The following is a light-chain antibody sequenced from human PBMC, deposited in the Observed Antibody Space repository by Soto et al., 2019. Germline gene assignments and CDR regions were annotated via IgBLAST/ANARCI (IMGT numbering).Light chain of an antibody. CDR2: DAS. CDR3: QQFDSNPLT. V-gene: IGKV1-5*01. Sequence: DIQMTQSPSTLSGSVGDRVTITCRASQTISSWLAWYQQKPGKAPKLLIYDASSLESGVPSRFSGSGSGTEFTLNISSLQPEDFATYYCQQFDSNPLTFGGGTKVDIK. J-gene: IGKJ4*01. CDR1: QTISSW.